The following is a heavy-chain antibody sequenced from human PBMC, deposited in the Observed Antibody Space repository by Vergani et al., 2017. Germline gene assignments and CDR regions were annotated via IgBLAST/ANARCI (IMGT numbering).Heavy chain of an antibody. CDR3: ASSSWEPRGFDY. D-gene: IGHD1-26*01. J-gene: IGHJ4*02. CDR1: GFTFSNYG. V-gene: IGHV3-33*01. CDR2: IWYDGSNK. Sequence: QVQLVESGGGVVQPGRSLRLSCAASGFTFSNYGMHWVRQAPGKGLEWVAVIWYDGSNKYYADSVKGRFTISRDNSKNTLYLQMNSLRAEDTAVYYCASSSWEPRGFDYWGQGTLVTVSS.